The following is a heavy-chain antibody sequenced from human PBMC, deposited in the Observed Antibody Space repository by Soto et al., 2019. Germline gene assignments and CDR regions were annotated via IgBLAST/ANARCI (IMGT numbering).Heavy chain of an antibody. V-gene: IGHV4-59*01. J-gene: IGHJ4*02. CDR2: IYYSGST. Sequence: NPSETLSLTCTVSGDSMRSYSWSWIRQPPGKGLEWIGYIYYSGSTTYNPSFKSRVTISIDTSEKQFSLKLTSVTAADTAVYFCAGDYGSGSYRFDYWGQGALVTVSS. D-gene: IGHD3-10*01. CDR1: GDSMRSYS. CDR3: AGDYGSGSYRFDY.